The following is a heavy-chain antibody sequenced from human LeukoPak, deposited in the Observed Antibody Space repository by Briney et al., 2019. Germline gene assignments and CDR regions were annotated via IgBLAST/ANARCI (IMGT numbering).Heavy chain of an antibody. V-gene: IGHV1-46*01. J-gene: IGHJ4*02. CDR3: ARSSSGWYFDY. CDR1: GYTFTSYY. D-gene: IGHD6-19*01. Sequence: GASVKVSCKASGYTFTSYYMHWVRQAPGQGLEWMGIINPSGGSTSYAQKFQGRVTMTRDMSTSTVYMELGSLRSEDTAVYYCARSSSGWYFDYWGQGTLVTVSS. CDR2: INPSGGST.